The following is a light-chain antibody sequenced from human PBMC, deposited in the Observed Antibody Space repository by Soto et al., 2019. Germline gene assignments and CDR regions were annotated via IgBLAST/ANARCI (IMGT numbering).Light chain of an antibody. J-gene: IGKJ5*01. CDR2: WAS. V-gene: IGKV4-1*01. CDR1: QSVLYSSNNKNY. CDR3: QQYNNWPLTT. Sequence: DIVMTQSSDSLAVSLGERATINCKSSQSVLYSSNNKNYLAWYQQKPGQPPKLLIYWASSRESGVPDRFSGSGSGTDFTLTISSLQAEDVAVYYCQQYNNWPLTTFGQGTRLEIK.